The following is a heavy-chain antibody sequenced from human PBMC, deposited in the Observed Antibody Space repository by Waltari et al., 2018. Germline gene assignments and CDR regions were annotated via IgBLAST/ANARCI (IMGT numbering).Heavy chain of an antibody. V-gene: IGHV1-69*12. D-gene: IGHD1-26*01. CDR2: IIPIFGKP. CDR3: AKRIVGGPFDV. CDR1: GGSFGTYA. J-gene: IGHJ3*01. Sequence: QVHLVQSGAEVRRPGSSVTVYCEASGGSFGTYAISWVRQAPGQGLEWIAGIIPIFGKPNYAQKFQDRVKVAADELTRTAFMELSSLRPDDTAVYYCAKRIVGGPFDVWGQGTMVIVSS.